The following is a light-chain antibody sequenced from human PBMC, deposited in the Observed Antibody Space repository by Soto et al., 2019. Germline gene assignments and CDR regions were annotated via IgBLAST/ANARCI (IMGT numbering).Light chain of an antibody. V-gene: IGKV2-28*01. Sequence: DIVMTQSPLSLPVTPGEPDSISCRSSQSLLHSNGNNYWDWYLQKPGQSPQLLIYLRSNRASGVADRFSGSGSGTDFTLKISRVEAEDVGVYYCMQALQTPPTFGQGTKVEIK. CDR3: MQALQTPPT. J-gene: IGKJ1*01. CDR1: QSLLHSNGNNY. CDR2: LRS.